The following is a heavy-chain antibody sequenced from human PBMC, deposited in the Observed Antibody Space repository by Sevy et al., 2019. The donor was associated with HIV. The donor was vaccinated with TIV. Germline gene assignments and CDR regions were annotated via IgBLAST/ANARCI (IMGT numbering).Heavy chain of an antibody. J-gene: IGHJ4*02. Sequence: GGSLRLSCAASGFTFSSYGMHRVRQAPGKGLEWVAFIRYDGSNKYYADSVKGRFTISRDNSKNTLYLQMNSLRAEDTAVYYCAKDAPSSYFSSTSCYLDYWGQGTLVTVSS. V-gene: IGHV3-30*02. CDR1: GFTFSSYG. D-gene: IGHD2-2*01. CDR3: AKDAPSSYFSSTSCYLDY. CDR2: IRYDGSNK.